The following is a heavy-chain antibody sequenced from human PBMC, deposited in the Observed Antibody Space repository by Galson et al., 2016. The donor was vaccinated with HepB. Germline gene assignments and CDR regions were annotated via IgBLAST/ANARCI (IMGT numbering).Heavy chain of an antibody. D-gene: IGHD6-13*01. CDR1: GFPLSASGVG. CDR3: AHSFSSSFSRLSLNILGY. CDR2: IYWDDDK. J-gene: IGHJ4*02. Sequence: PALVKPTQTLTLTCTFSGFPLSASGVGVVWIRQPPGKALEWLALIYWDDDKRYSPSLKSRLTITKDTSKNQVVLTMTNVDPVDTATYYCAHSFSSSFSRLSLNILGYWGQGTLVTVSS. V-gene: IGHV2-5*02.